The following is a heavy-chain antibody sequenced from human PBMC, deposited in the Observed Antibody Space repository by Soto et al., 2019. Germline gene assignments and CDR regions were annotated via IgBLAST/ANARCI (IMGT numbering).Heavy chain of an antibody. V-gene: IGHV3-7*03. CDR3: ARYYRGSGRYFFDY. D-gene: IGHD6-19*01. CDR1: GFTFISSF. CDR2: INQDGGLT. Sequence: GSLRLSCLASGFTFISSFMGWIRQAPGKGLEWVANINQDGGLTYYVDSVEGRFTISRDNTKDSLYLQMNSLRGEDTAIYYCARYYRGSGRYFFDYWGQGTPVTVYS. J-gene: IGHJ4*02.